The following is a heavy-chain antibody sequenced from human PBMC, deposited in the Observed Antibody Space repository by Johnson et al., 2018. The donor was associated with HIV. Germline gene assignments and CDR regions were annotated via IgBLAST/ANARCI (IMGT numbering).Heavy chain of an antibody. CDR2: IYRGGST. Sequence: VQLVESGGGLVKPGGSLRLSCAASGFTFSNAWMSWVRQAPGKGLEWVSVIYRGGSTYYADSVKGRFTISRDNSKNTLYLKMYSLRAEDTALYYCAKAFLEDPSDAFDIWGQGTMVTFSS. CDR1: GFTFSNAW. J-gene: IGHJ3*02. D-gene: IGHD2/OR15-2a*01. CDR3: AKAFLEDPSDAFDI. V-gene: IGHV3-66*01.